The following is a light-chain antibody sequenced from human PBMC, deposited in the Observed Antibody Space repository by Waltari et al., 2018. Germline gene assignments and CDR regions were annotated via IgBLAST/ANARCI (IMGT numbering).Light chain of an antibody. CDR3: CSYTSSFTYV. CDR2: EVT. Sequence: QSALTQPSSVSGSPGQSITISCTGTNSDVGSYNFVSWYQQHPGKAPKLMIYEVTRRPSGSSSRFSGSKSGNTAYLTISGLQAEDEADYHCCSYTSSFTYVFGTGTKVTVL. CDR1: NSDVGSYNF. V-gene: IGLV2-23*02. J-gene: IGLJ1*01.